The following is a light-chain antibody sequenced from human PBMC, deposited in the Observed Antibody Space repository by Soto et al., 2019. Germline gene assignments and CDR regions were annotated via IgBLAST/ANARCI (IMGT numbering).Light chain of an antibody. CDR3: QQYYNWPPIT. Sequence: EIVLTQAPATLSLSPGERATLSCRASQSIGLAIAWYQHKPGQAPRPLIYGASTRATGIPARFSGGGSGTEFTLTISSLQSEDFAVYYCQQYYNWPPITFGQGTRLEI. V-gene: IGKV3-15*01. CDR1: QSIGLA. J-gene: IGKJ5*01. CDR2: GAS.